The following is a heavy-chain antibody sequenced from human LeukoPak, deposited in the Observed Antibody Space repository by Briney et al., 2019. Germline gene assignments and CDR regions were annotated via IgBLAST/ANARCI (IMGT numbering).Heavy chain of an antibody. D-gene: IGHD4-23*01. CDR2: IYYSGST. J-gene: IGHJ6*02. CDR3: ARVVGGLGGNSVLYYYYGMDV. Sequence: SETLSLTCTVSGGSVSSGSYYWSWIRQPPGKGLEWIGYIYYSGSTNYNPSLKSRVTISVDTSKNQFSLKLSSVTAADTAVYYCARVVGGLGGNSVLYYYYGMDVWGQGTTVTVSS. V-gene: IGHV4-61*01. CDR1: GGSVSSGSYY.